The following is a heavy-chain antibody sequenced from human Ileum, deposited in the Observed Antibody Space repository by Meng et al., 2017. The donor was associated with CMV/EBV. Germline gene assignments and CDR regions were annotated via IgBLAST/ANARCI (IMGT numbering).Heavy chain of an antibody. J-gene: IGHJ4*02. CDR1: GGSISNYF. Sequence: QVQLQQSGPGLVKPSESLSLTCTVSGGSISNYFWTWIRQSPGKALEWIGYFYNSGNIGYNSSLKSRATISVDTSKNQFSLKLSSVTAADTAVYYCARGGVENTILGYWGQGTLVTVSS. V-gene: IGHV4-59*01. D-gene: IGHD3-3*01. CDR3: ARGGVENTILGY. CDR2: FYNSGNI.